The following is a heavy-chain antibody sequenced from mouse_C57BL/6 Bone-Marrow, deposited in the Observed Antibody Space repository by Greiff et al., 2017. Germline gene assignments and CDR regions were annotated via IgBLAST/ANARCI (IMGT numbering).Heavy chain of an antibody. J-gene: IGHJ3*01. V-gene: IGHV5-6*01. CDR1: GFTFSSYG. D-gene: IGHD2-3*01. Sequence: EVQLVESGGDLVKPGGSLKLSCAASGFTFSSYGMSWVRQTPDKRLEWVATISSGGSYTYYPDSVKGRFTISRDNAKNTLYLQMSSLKSEDTAMYYCARHGSDRYFPWGQGTLVTVSA. CDR2: ISSGGSYT. CDR3: ARHGSDRYFP.